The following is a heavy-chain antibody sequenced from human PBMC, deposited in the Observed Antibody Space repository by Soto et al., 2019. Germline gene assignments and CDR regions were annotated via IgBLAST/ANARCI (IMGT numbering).Heavy chain of an antibody. CDR1: GVTFSSYA. V-gene: IGHV1-69*01. Sequence: QVQLVQSGAEVKKPGSSVKVSCKASGVTFSSYAISWVRQAPGQGLEWMGGIIPIFGTANYAQKFQGRVTITADESTSTAYMELSSLRSEDTAVYYWARTIAIAARTFLYYYYYYGMDFWGQGTTVTVSS. CDR3: ARTIAIAARTFLYYYYYYGMDF. CDR2: IIPIFGTA. D-gene: IGHD6-6*01. J-gene: IGHJ6*02.